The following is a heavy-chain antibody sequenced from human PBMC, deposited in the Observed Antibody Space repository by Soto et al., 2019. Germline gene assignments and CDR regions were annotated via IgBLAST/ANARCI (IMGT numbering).Heavy chain of an antibody. Sequence: QVQLVQSGAEVKKPGSSVKLSCKASGGTFTTYSINWVRQAPGQGLEWMGGIIPIFGSANYAQKFRGRVTITADELTSTVYMELSSLRSEDTAVYYCAREGDVRTAVITGSFDCWGQGTLVTVSS. V-gene: IGHV1-69*01. D-gene: IGHD3-10*02. CDR2: IIPIFGSA. CDR1: GGTFTTYS. CDR3: AREGDVRTAVITGSFDC. J-gene: IGHJ4*02.